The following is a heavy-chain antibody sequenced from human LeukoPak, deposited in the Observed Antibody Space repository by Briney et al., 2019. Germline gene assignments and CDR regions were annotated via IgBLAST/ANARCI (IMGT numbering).Heavy chain of an antibody. Sequence: GGSLRLSCAASGFTVSNNYMTWVRQAPGKGLEWVASIDISGGSTYYEDSVQGRFTISRDNSKNTLYLEMNSLRVEDTALYYCANEVRPNDYWGQGTLVTVSS. J-gene: IGHJ4*02. CDR3: ANEVRPNDY. D-gene: IGHD1-1*01. V-gene: IGHV3-23*01. CDR1: GFTVSNNY. CDR2: IDISGGST.